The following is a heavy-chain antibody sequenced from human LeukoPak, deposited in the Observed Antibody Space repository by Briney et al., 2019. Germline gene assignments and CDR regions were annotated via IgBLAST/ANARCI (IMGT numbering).Heavy chain of an antibody. CDR3: ARHAPIKTTVTTSHAFDI. V-gene: IGHV4-34*01. Sequence: SETLSLTCAVYGGSFSGYYWSWIRQPPGKGLEWIGEINHSGNTYYYPPLKSRVTISVDTSKNQFSLRLSSVTAADTAVYYCARHAPIKTTVTTSHAFDIWGQGTMVTVSS. J-gene: IGHJ3*02. D-gene: IGHD4-17*01. CDR2: INHSGNT. CDR1: GGSFSGYY.